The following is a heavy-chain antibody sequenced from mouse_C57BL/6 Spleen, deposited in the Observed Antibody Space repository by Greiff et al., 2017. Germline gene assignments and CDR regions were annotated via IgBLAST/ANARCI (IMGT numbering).Heavy chain of an antibody. CDR3: AIPIYYYGSSYVGRAMDY. J-gene: IGHJ4*01. Sequence: QVQLQQSGAELMKPGASVKLSCKATGYTFTGYWIEWVKQRPGHGLAWIGEILPGSGRTNYNEKFKGKATFTADTSSNTASMQLSSLPTEDSAIYYCAIPIYYYGSSYVGRAMDYWGQAPSVTVSS. CDR1: GYTFTGYW. V-gene: IGHV1-9*01. D-gene: IGHD1-1*01. CDR2: ILPGSGRT.